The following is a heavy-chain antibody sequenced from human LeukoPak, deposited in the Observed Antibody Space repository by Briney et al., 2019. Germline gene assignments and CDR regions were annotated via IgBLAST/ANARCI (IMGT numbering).Heavy chain of an antibody. V-gene: IGHV4-30-4*01. Sequence: SETLSLTCTVSGGSISSGDSHWSWIRQPPGKGLEWIGYIYYSGSTYYNPSLKSRVTMSGDTSKNQLSLKLRSVTAADTAVYYCARGGPKYQLLWDFDYWGQGTLVTVFS. CDR3: ARGGPKYQLLWDFDY. J-gene: IGHJ4*02. CDR1: GGSISSGDSH. D-gene: IGHD2-2*01. CDR2: IYYSGST.